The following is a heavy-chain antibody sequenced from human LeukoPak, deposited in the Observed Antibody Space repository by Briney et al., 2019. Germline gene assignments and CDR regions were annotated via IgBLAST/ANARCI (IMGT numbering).Heavy chain of an antibody. D-gene: IGHD3-9*01. CDR1: VGTFSSYA. J-gene: IGHJ6*02. Sequence: SVKVSCKASVGTFSSYAISWVRQAPGQGLEWMGRIIPILGIANYAQKFQGRVKITADKSTSKAYMELRSLRSEDTAVYYCARERYDILTGYPNYYGMDVWGQGTTVTVSS. CDR3: ARERYDILTGYPNYYGMDV. CDR2: IIPILGIA. V-gene: IGHV1-69*04.